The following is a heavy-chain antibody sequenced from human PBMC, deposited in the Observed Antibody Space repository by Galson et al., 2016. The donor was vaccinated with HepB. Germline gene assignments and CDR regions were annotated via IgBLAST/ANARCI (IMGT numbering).Heavy chain of an antibody. V-gene: IGHV3-53*01. CDR2: IYSGGGT. Sequence: SLRLSCAASGLTVSNNYISWVRQAPGKGLEWVAVIYSGGGTYYVDSVKGRFTISRDNSKNTMYLQMNSLRAEETAVYYCARDLRGIQIWLSQWGYMDVWGQGTTVTVSS. D-gene: IGHD5-18*01. CDR3: ARDLRGIQIWLSQWGYMDV. CDR1: GLTVSNNY. J-gene: IGHJ6*03.